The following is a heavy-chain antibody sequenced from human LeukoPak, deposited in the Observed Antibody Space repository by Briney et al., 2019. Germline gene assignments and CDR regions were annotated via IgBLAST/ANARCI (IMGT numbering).Heavy chain of an antibody. J-gene: IGHJ5*02. CDR2: IYESGST. D-gene: IGHD3-9*01. V-gene: IGHV4-59*01. CDR3: AGGLRYFAS. Sequence: SETLSLTCTVSGGSLSNYYWSWIRQPPGKGLEWIGHIYESGSTNYNPSLKSRVTISLDTSKNQFSLGLRSVTAADTAVYYCAGGLRYFASWGQGTLVTVSS. CDR1: GGSLSNYY.